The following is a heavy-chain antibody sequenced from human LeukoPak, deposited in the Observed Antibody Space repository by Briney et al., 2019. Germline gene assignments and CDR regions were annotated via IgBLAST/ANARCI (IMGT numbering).Heavy chain of an antibody. V-gene: IGHV4-31*03. Sequence: SETLSLTCTISGDSISSGDYYWTWIRQHPGKGLEWIGCIYYSGSTYYNLSLKSRVIISADTSKNHFSLKLSSVTAADTAVYYCARVREATIAPFFDYWGQGILVTVSS. D-gene: IGHD6-13*01. J-gene: IGHJ4*02. CDR3: ARVREATIAPFFDY. CDR2: IYYSGST. CDR1: GDSISSGDYY.